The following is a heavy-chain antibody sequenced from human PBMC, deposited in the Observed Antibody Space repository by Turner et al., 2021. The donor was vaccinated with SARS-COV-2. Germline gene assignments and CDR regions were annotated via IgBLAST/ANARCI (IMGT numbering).Heavy chain of an antibody. CDR2: ISYDGSYK. V-gene: IGHV3-30-3*01. D-gene: IGHD6-13*01. CDR1: AFTFSSYS. Sequence: QVQLVESGGGVVQPGRSLRLSCDAPAFTFSSYSMHWVRQAPGKGLEWVAVISYDGSYKYYADSVKGRFTISRDNSKNTLYLQMNSLRAEDTAVYYCARARNYSSSWYGVDVPFDPWGQGTLVTVSS. J-gene: IGHJ5*02. CDR3: ARARNYSSSWYGVDVPFDP.